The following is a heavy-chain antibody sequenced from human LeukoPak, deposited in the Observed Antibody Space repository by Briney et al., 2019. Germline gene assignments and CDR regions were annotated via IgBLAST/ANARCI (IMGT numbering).Heavy chain of an antibody. CDR3: ARHLGRGWYRGEFDY. V-gene: IGHV1-24*01. Sequence: ASVKVSCKVSGYTLTELSIHWVRQAPGKGLEWMGGFDPEDGETIYAQKFQGRVTMTEDTSTDTAYMELSSLRSEDTAVYYCARHLGRGWYRGEFDYWGQGTLVTVSS. D-gene: IGHD6-19*01. CDR2: FDPEDGET. J-gene: IGHJ4*02. CDR1: GYTLTELS.